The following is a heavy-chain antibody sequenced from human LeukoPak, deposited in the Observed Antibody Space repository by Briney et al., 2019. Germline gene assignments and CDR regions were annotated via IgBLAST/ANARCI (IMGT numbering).Heavy chain of an antibody. V-gene: IGHV5-51*01. Sequence: GESLKTSSKGSGYSFTSDWTAWGRQMPGKGLEWMGIIYPGDFDTRYSPSFQGQVTIPADKSINTAYLQWTSLRASDTAMYYCARRNRDGYNDVDYWGQGTLVTVSS. CDR2: IYPGDFDT. CDR1: GYSFTSDW. D-gene: IGHD5-24*01. J-gene: IGHJ4*02. CDR3: ARRNRDGYNDVDY.